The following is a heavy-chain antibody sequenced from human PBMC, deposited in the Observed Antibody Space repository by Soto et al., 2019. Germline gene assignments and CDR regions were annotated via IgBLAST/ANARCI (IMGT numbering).Heavy chain of an antibody. V-gene: IGHV1-69*01. J-gene: IGHJ5*02. CDR3: ARADIHGRSWYFWFDP. CDR2: IIPLFGTT. CDR1: GGTFSRHA. D-gene: IGHD6-13*01. Sequence: QVQLVQSGSEVKMPGYSVKVSCKTSGGTFSRHAINWVRQAPGQGLEWMGGIIPLFGTTNYAQKFKGRVTITADESTSTAYMELISITSEDAAGYYCARADIHGRSWYFWFDPWGQGTLVTVSS.